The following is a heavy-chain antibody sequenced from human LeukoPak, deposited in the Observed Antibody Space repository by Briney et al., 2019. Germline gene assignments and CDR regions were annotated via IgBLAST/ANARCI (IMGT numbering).Heavy chain of an antibody. CDR3: AHISSSTSCCHFDY. CDR1: GFSLSTSGVG. Sequence: SGPTLVNPTQTLTLTFTFSGFSLSTSGVGVGWIRQPPGKALEWLALIYWDDDKPYSPSLKSRLTITKDTSKNQVVLTMTNMDPVDTATYYCAHISSSTSCCHFDYWGQGTLVTVSS. V-gene: IGHV2-5*02. J-gene: IGHJ4*02. CDR2: IYWDDDK. D-gene: IGHD2-2*01.